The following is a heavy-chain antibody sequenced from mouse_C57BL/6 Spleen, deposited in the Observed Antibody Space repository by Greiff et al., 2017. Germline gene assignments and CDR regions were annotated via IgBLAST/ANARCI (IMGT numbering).Heavy chain of an antibody. CDR2: ISSGGDYI. J-gene: IGHJ1*03. D-gene: IGHD1-1*01. Sequence: EVKLVESGEGLVKPGGSLKLSCAASGFTFSSYAMSWVRQTPEKRLEWVAYISSGGDYIYYADTVKGRFTISRDNARNTLYLQMGSLKSEDTAMYYCTRAPFITTVVFPLYWYFDVWGTGTTVTVSS. CDR3: TRAPFITTVVFPLYWYFDV. CDR1: GFTFSSYA. V-gene: IGHV5-9-1*02.